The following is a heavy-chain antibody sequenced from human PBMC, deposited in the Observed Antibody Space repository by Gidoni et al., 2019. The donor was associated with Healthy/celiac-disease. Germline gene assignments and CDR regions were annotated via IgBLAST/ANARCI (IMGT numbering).Heavy chain of an antibody. Sequence: QVQLVESGGGVVQPGRSLRLSCAASGFTFSSYGMHWVRQAPGKGLEWVAVIWYDGSNKYYADSVKGRFTISRDNSKNTLYLQMNSLRAEDTAVYYCARDFPTSGSRTSCLFDYWGQGTLVTVSS. J-gene: IGHJ4*02. CDR3: ARDFPTSGSRTSCLFDY. V-gene: IGHV3-33*01. CDR1: GFTFSSYG. CDR2: IWYDGSNK. D-gene: IGHD2-2*01.